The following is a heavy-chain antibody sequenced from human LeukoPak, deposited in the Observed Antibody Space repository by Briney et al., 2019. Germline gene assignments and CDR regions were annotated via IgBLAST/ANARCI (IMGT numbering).Heavy chain of an antibody. D-gene: IGHD4-17*01. CDR2: ISAYNGNT. CDR1: GYTFTSYG. Sequence: ASVKASCKASGYTFTSYGVSWVRQAPGQGLEWMGWISAYNGNTNYAQKLQGRVTMTTDTSTSTAYMELSSLRSEDTAVYYCATPTMTTVTTGFDYWGQGTLVTVSS. V-gene: IGHV1-18*01. CDR3: ATPTMTTVTTGFDY. J-gene: IGHJ4*02.